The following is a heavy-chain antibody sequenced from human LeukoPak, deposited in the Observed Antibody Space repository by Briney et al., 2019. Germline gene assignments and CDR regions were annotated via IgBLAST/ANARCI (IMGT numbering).Heavy chain of an antibody. Sequence: QPGGSLRLSCAASGFTFSTYGMHWVRQAPGKGLEWVALIRYDGSNKYYADSVKGRFTISRDNSKNTLYLQMNSLRAEDTAVYYCAKDLSSWLWLIDYWGQGTLVTVSS. J-gene: IGHJ4*02. CDR1: GFTFSTYG. CDR3: AKDLSSWLWLIDY. V-gene: IGHV3-30*02. CDR2: IRYDGSNK. D-gene: IGHD6-13*01.